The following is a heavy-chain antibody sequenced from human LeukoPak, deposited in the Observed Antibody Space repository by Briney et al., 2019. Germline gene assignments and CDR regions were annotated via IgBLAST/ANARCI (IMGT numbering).Heavy chain of an antibody. CDR2: IYHSGST. CDR3: ARGGPYSGYGRSLAN. V-gene: IGHV4-30-2*01. J-gene: IGHJ3*01. CDR1: GGSISSGGYS. Sequence: PSETLSLTCAVSGGSISSGGYSWSWIRQPPGKGLEWIGYIYHSGSTYYNPSLKSRVTISVDRSKNQFSLKLSPVTAADTAVYYCARGGPYSGYGRSLANWGQGTMVTVSS. D-gene: IGHD5-12*01.